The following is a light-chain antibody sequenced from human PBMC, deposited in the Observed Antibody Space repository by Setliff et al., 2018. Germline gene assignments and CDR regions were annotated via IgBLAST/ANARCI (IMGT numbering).Light chain of an antibody. Sequence: QSALTQPASGSGSPGQSITISCTGTSSDVGGYNYVSWYQQHPGKASKLMIYDVSNRPSGVSNRFSGSKSGNTASLTISGLQAEDEADYYCSSYTSSSTYVFGTGTKVTVL. CDR3: SSYTSSSTYV. J-gene: IGLJ1*01. CDR1: SSDVGGYNY. V-gene: IGLV2-14*03. CDR2: DVS.